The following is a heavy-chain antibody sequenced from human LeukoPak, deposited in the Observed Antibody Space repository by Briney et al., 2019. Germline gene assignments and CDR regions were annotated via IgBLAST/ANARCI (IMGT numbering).Heavy chain of an antibody. D-gene: IGHD6-13*01. CDR2: IRYDGRNK. Sequence: GALRLSCAAAGLTFSNYGMHWVRQAPGKGLQWVAYIRYDGRNKYSADSVKGRFTIYRDNSKSTLLQMNSLRPEDTAVYYCAKGGSNSWSFDNWGQGTLVTVSS. CDR3: AKGGSNSWSFDN. V-gene: IGHV3-30*02. J-gene: IGHJ4*02. CDR1: GLTFSNYG.